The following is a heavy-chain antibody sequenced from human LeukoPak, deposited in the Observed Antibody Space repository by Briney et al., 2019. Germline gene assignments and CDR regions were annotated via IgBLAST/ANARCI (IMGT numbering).Heavy chain of an antibody. Sequence: ASVKVSCKASGYTFTSYDINWLRQATGQRREWMGWMNPNSGNTGYAQKFQGRVTITRNTSISTAYMELSSLRSEDTAVYYCARGGFLEWLPLDYWGQGTLVTVSS. CDR1: GYTFTSYD. J-gene: IGHJ4*02. CDR3: ARGGFLEWLPLDY. V-gene: IGHV1-8*03. CDR2: MNPNSGNT. D-gene: IGHD3-3*01.